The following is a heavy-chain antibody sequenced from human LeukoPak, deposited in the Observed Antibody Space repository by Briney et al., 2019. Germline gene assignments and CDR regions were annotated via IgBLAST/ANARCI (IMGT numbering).Heavy chain of an antibody. V-gene: IGHV1-2*06. J-gene: IGHJ4*02. CDR2: INPNSGGT. CDR3: ARLWGAPGSIDY. CDR1: GYTFTGYY. D-gene: IGHD7-27*01. Sequence: ASVKVSCKASGYTFTGYYMHWVRQAPGQGLEWMGRINPNSGGTNYAQKFQGRVTMTRDTSISTAYMELSRLRSDDTAVYYCARLWGAPGSIDYWGQGTLVTVSS.